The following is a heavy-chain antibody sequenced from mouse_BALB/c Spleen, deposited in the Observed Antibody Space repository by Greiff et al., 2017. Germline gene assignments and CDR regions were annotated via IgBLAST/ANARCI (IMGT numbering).Heavy chain of an antibody. J-gene: IGHJ4*01. D-gene: IGHD2-4*01. CDR1: GYSITSGYY. CDR2: ISYDGSN. Sequence: VQLKESGPGLVKPSQSLSLTCSVTGYSITSGYYWNWIRQFPGNKLEWMGYISYDGSNNYNPSLKNRISITRDTSKNQFFLKLNSVTTEDTATYYCARGGLRQEWGQGTSVTVSS. V-gene: IGHV3-6*02. CDR3: ARGGLRQE.